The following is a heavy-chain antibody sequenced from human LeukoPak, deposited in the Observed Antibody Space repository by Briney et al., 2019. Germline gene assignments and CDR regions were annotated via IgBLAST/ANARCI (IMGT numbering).Heavy chain of an antibody. CDR3: AKGTSITFNWFDP. V-gene: IGHV3-23*01. J-gene: IGHJ5*02. D-gene: IGHD2/OR15-2a*01. CDR1: GFTFRIYA. Sequence: TRGSLRLSCAASGFTFRIYAMSWVRQAPGKGLESVSASSGSGGSSYYADFVKGRFNISRYNSQNMLYLQMNSLRAEDTAVYSCAKGTSITFNWFDPWGQGTLVTVSS. CDR2: SSGSGGSS.